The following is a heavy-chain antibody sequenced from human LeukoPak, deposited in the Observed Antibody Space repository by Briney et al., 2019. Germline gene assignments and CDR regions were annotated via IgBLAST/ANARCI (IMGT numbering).Heavy chain of an antibody. CDR1: GGSICSYY. D-gene: IGHD3-22*01. Sequence: PSETLSLTCTVSGGSICSYYWSWIRQPPGKGLEWIGYIYYSGSTNYNPSLKSRVTISVDTSKNQFSLRLSSVTAADTAMYYCARWERYYSESGVKGGHFDSWGQGTLVTVSS. CDR2: IYYSGST. CDR3: ARWERYYSESGVKGGHFDS. J-gene: IGHJ4*02. V-gene: IGHV4-59*08.